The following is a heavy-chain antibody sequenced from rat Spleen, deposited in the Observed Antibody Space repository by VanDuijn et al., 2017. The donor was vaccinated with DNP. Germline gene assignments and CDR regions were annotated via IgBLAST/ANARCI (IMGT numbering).Heavy chain of an antibody. CDR1: GFTFSDYY. J-gene: IGHJ2*01. Sequence: EVQLMESGGGLVQPGRSLKLSCAASGFTFSDYYMAWVRPAPTRGLEWVAYIGSDGYAPYYGVSVKGRFTISRDNAKSTLYLQMNSLSSEDMATYYCVRWNSGHFDYWGQGVMVTVSS. D-gene: IGHD4-3*01. CDR2: IGSDGYAP. CDR3: VRWNSGHFDY. V-gene: IGHV5-22*01.